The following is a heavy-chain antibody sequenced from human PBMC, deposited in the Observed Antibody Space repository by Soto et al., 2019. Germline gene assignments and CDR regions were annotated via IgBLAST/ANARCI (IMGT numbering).Heavy chain of an antibody. Sequence: ASVKVSSKASGYTFTSYGISWVRQAPGQGLEWMGWISAYNGNTNYAQKLQGRVTMTTDTSTSTAYMELRSLRSDDTAVYYCARGSNTIFGVPNRSYYYYYYMDVWGKGTTVTVSS. V-gene: IGHV1-18*01. CDR1: GYTFTSYG. CDR2: ISAYNGNT. J-gene: IGHJ6*03. D-gene: IGHD3-3*01. CDR3: ARGSNTIFGVPNRSYYYYYYMDV.